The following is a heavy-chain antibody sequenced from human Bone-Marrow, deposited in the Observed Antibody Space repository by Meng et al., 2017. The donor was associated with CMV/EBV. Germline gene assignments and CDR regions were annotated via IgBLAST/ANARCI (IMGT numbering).Heavy chain of an antibody. V-gene: IGHV3-30-3*01. CDR1: GFTFSSYA. CDR2: ISYDGSNK. J-gene: IGHJ4*02. Sequence: GGSLRLSCAASGFTFSSYAMHWVRQAPGKGLEWVAVISYDGSNKYYADSVKGRFTISRDNSKNTLYLQMNSLRAEDTAVYYCARGRRVTRYRGNYFDYWGQGTLVTVSS. CDR3: ARGRRVTRYRGNYFDY. D-gene: IGHD4-11*01.